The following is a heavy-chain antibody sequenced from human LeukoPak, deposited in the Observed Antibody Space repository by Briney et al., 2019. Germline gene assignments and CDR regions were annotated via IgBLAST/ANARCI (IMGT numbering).Heavy chain of an antibody. CDR3: ARGTVYYDILTGYYLTNWFDP. Sequence: SETLSLTCSVSDGSTTGYYWSWIRQPPGKGLEWIAYVYYTGRTLYNPSLESRVTISVDTSKTQFSLTVTSVTAADTAVYYCARGTVYYDILTGYYLTNWFDPWGQGTLVTVSS. V-gene: IGHV4-59*08. CDR1: DGSTTGYY. J-gene: IGHJ5*02. CDR2: VYYTGRT. D-gene: IGHD3-9*01.